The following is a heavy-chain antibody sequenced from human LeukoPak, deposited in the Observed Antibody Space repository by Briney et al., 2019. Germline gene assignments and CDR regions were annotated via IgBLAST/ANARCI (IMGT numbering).Heavy chain of an antibody. D-gene: IGHD4-23*01. J-gene: IGHJ3*02. CDR2: IYYSGST. V-gene: IGHV4-59*01. CDR3: ARGWQPHAFDI. CDR1: SGSISSYY. Sequence: SETLSLTCTVSSGSISSYYWSWIRQPPGKGLEWIGYIYYSGSTNYNPSLKSRVTISVDTSKNQFSLKLSSVTAADTAVYYCARGWQPHAFDIWGQGTMVTVSS.